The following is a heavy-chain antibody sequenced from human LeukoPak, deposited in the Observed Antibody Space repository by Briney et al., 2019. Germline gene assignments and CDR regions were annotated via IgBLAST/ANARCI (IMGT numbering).Heavy chain of an antibody. D-gene: IGHD3-3*01. CDR1: GFSVSNNY. V-gene: IGHV3-53*01. J-gene: IGHJ6*02. CDR3: AKSVAIYFFYGLDV. CDR2: MHSDGRT. Sequence: GGSLRLSCAASGFSVSNNYMNWVRQASGKGLEWVSVMHSDGRTFYADSVKGRFTISRDNSKNTLFLQMNSLRVEDTAPYYCAKSVAIYFFYGLDVWGQGTTVTVSS.